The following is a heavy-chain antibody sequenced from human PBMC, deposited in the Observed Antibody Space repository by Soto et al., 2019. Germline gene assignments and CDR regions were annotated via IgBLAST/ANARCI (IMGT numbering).Heavy chain of an antibody. V-gene: IGHV1-46*01. D-gene: IGHD3-9*01. CDR3: ARTPIRYVDWYYNMDV. J-gene: IGHJ6*02. CDR1: GYNFTSHY. Sequence: ASVKVSCKASGYNFTSHYMHWVRQAPGQGLESMGIIYPRGGTTIYAQKFQGRVTMTRDTSTHTFYMELSSLRSEDTGTYYCARTPIRYVDWYYNMDVWGQGTTVTVSS. CDR2: IYPRGGTT.